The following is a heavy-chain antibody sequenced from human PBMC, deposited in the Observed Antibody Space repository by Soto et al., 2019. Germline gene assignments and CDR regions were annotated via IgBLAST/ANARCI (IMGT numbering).Heavy chain of an antibody. J-gene: IGHJ4*01. D-gene: IGHD1-7*01. CDR2: IHNDGSTT. Sequence: GGSLRLSCAASGFTFSSYWMHWVRQAPGKGLMWVSRIHNDGSTTRYADSVTGRFTISRDNAKNTLYLQMSSLRVEDTAVYYCARDNWNSYWGQGTLVTVSS. CDR3: ARDNWNSY. V-gene: IGHV3-74*01. CDR1: GFTFSSYW.